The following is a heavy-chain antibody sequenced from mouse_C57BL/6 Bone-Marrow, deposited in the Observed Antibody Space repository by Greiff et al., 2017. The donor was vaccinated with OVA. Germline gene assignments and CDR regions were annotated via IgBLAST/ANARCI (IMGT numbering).Heavy chain of an antibody. Sequence: DVKLQESGPGLVKPSQSLSLTCSVTGYSITSGYYWNWIRQFPGNKLEWMGYISYDGSNNYNPSLKNRISITRDTSKNQFFLKLNSVTTEDTATYYCARDRWLLRAYWGQGTLVTVSA. J-gene: IGHJ3*01. V-gene: IGHV3-6*01. CDR3: ARDRWLLRAY. CDR2: ISYDGSN. CDR1: GYSITSGYY. D-gene: IGHD2-3*01.